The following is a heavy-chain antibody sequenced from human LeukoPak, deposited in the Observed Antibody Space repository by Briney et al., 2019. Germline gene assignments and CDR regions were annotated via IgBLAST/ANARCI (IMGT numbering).Heavy chain of an antibody. CDR2: ISSSSSYI. CDR3: ARSYDYVWGSYRWNWFDP. CDR1: GFTFSSYA. D-gene: IGHD3-16*02. V-gene: IGHV3-21*01. Sequence: GGSLRLSCAASGFTFSSYAMSWVRQAPGKGLEWVSSISSSSSYIYYADSVKGRFTISRDNAKNSLYLQMNSLRAEDTAVYYCARSYDYVWGSYRWNWFDPWGQGTLVTVSS. J-gene: IGHJ5*02.